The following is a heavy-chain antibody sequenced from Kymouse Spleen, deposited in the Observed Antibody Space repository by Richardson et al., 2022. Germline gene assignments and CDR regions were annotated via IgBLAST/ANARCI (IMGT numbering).Heavy chain of an antibody. J-gene: IGHJ4*02. CDR3: ARRGYSSSSGFDY. CDR2: INHSGST. CDR1: GGSFSGYY. V-gene: IGHV4-34*01. Sequence: QVQLQQWGAGLLKPSETLSLTCAVYGGSFSGYYWSWIRQPPGKGLEWIGEINHSGSTNYNPSLKSRVTISVDTSKNQFSLKLSSVTAADTAVYYCARRGYSSSSGFDYWGQGTLVTVSS. D-gene: IGHD6-6*01.